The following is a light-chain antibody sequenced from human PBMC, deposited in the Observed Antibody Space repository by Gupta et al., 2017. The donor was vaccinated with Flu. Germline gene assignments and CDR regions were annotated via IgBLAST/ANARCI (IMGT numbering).Light chain of an antibody. CDR2: AAS. J-gene: IGKJ4*01. Sequence: DIQMTQSPSSLSASVGDRVTITCRASQSISNYLNWYQHKSGKAPKLLIYAASSLQSGVPSRFSGSGYGTDFTLTISSRQPEDFAAYYCQQSDSTTSVTFGGGTKVEIK. CDR3: QQSDSTTSVT. CDR1: QSISNY. V-gene: IGKV1-39*01.